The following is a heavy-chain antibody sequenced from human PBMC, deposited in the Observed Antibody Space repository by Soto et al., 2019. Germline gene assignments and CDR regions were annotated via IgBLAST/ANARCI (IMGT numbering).Heavy chain of an antibody. CDR1: RYTFASYG. CDR2: ISAYNGNT. D-gene: IGHD6-19*01. V-gene: IGHV1-18*01. Sequence: GASVKLSCKESRYTFASYGISWVRQAPGQGLEWMGWISAYNGNTNYAQKLQGRVTMTTDTSTSTAYMELRSLRSDDTAVYYCARVYWSGGWYRNWFDPWGQGTLVTVSS. J-gene: IGHJ5*02. CDR3: ARVYWSGGWYRNWFDP.